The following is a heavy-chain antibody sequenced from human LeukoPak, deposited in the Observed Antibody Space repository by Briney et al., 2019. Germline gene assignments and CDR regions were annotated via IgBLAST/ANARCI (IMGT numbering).Heavy chain of an antibody. CDR2: INPNSGGT. J-gene: IGHJ4*02. Sequence: ASVKVSCKASLYTFTRYYMHWVRQAPGHGLEWMGWINPNSGGTNSAQKFQGRVTMTRDTPISTAYMELSRLRADDRAIFYCARGVSWYIDYWGQGTLVTVSS. CDR3: ARGVSWYIDY. D-gene: IGHD1-14*01. V-gene: IGHV1-2*02. CDR1: LYTFTRYY.